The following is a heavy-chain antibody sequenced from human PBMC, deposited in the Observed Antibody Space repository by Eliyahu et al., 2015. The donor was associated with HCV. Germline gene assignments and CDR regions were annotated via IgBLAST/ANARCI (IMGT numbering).Heavy chain of an antibody. V-gene: IGHV3-74*01. Sequence: EVQLVESGGGLVQPGGSLRLSCAASGFTFNTYWMQWVRQAPGEGLEWVSRIDSDGSSTIYADSVKGRFTISRDNAKNTLYLQMNGLRAEDTAVYYCARDPLAFGTVFDXWGQGSLVTVSS. J-gene: IGHJ4*02. CDR1: GFTFNTYW. CDR2: IDSDGSST. CDR3: ARDPLAFGTVFDX. D-gene: IGHD3-3*02.